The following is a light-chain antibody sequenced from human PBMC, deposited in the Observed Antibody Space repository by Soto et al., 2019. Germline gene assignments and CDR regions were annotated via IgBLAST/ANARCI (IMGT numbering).Light chain of an antibody. V-gene: IGLV2-8*01. Sequence: QSALTQPPSASGSPEQSVTISCTGTSSDVGGYNYVSWYQQHPGKAPKLMIYEVSKRPSGVPDRFSGSKSGNTASLTVSGLQAEDEADYYCSSYAGSNNLGVFGGGTQLTVL. CDR3: SSYAGSNNLGV. CDR1: SSDVGGYNY. CDR2: EVS. J-gene: IGLJ2*01.